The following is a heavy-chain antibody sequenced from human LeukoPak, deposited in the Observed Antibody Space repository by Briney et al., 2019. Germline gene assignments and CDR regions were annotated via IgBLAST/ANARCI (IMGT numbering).Heavy chain of an antibody. CDR3: ARSAGDSHASDF. CDR1: GFTFRSHA. V-gene: IGHV3-30-3*01. D-gene: IGHD4-17*01. J-gene: IGHJ3*01. Sequence: GGSLRLSCAASGFTFRSHAMHWVRQAPGKGLEWVGVISYDGGNKDYADSVKGRFTISRDNSKNTLYLQMNSLRAEDTAVYYCARSAGDSHASDFWGQGTMVIVSS. CDR2: ISYDGGNK.